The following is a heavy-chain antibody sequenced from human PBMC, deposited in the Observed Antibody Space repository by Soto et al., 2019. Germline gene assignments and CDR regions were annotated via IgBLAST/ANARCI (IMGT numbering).Heavy chain of an antibody. Sequence: QVQLVDSGGGVVQPGRSLRLSCAASGFLFNTYAMHWVRQAPGKGLEWVAVISYDGSSTNYADSVKGRFTISRDNSKNTLYLQMNMLTTDDTAVYYCARPGSVYDVLAGRYFYYFHTVEVWCQVTTVTFS. V-gene: IGHV3-30*04. CDR2: ISYDGSST. D-gene: IGHD6-19*01. J-gene: IGHJ6*02. CDR3: ARPGSVYDVLAGRYFYYFHTVEV. CDR1: GFLFNTYA.